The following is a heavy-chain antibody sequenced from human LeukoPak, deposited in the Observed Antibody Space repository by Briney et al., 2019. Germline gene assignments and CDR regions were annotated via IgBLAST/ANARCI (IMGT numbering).Heavy chain of an antibody. CDR3: AREDPQTTVPEGMDV. CDR2: IYYSGTT. Sequence: SETLSLTCTISGGSISYYYWSWIRQSPGKGLEWIGYIYYSGTTNYNPSLKSRVTISVDTSKNQFSLQLRSVTAADTAVYYCAREDPQTTVPEGMDVWGQGTTVTVSS. J-gene: IGHJ6*02. CDR1: GGSISYYY. V-gene: IGHV4-59*01. D-gene: IGHD4-17*01.